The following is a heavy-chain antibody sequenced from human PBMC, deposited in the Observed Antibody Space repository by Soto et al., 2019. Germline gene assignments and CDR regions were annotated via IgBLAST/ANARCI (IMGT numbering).Heavy chain of an antibody. CDR2: IYYSGST. CDR1: GGSMSTYY. Sequence: QVQLQEWGPGLVKPSETLSLTCSVSGGSMSTYYWSWIRQSPGKGLEWIGYIYYSGSTKYGPSLKSRATISVDTTKNQFSLKLTSVTAADTAVYYCASRAVDKSRGGEYWGQGTLVTVSS. D-gene: IGHD5-12*01. V-gene: IGHV4-59*08. J-gene: IGHJ4*02. CDR3: ASRAVDKSRGGEY.